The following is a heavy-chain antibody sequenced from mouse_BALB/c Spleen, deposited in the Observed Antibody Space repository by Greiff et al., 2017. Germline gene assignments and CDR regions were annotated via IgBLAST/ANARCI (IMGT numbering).Heavy chain of an antibody. Sequence: QVQLKQSGAELMKPGASVKISCKATGYTFSSYWIEWVKQRPGHGLEWIGEILPGSGSTNYNEKFKGKATFTADTSSNTAYMQLSSLTSEDSAVYYCARGVADYAMDYWGQGTSVTVSS. CDR2: ILPGSGST. V-gene: IGHV1-9*01. J-gene: IGHJ4*01. CDR3: ARGVADYAMDY. CDR1: GYTFSSYW. D-gene: IGHD1-1*02.